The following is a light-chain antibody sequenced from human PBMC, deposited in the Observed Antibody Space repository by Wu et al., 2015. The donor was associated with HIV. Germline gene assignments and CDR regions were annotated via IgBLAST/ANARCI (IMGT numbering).Light chain of an antibody. Sequence: EIVLTQSPAALSLSPGERATLSCRTSQSVSSYLAWYQQKPGQAPRLLIFGVSNRATGVPARFSGSGSGTDFALTISRLEPEDFAVYFCQQYDSSPPWTFGQGTRV. V-gene: IGKV3-20*01. CDR2: GVS. J-gene: IGKJ1*01. CDR1: QSVSSY. CDR3: QQYDSSPPWT.